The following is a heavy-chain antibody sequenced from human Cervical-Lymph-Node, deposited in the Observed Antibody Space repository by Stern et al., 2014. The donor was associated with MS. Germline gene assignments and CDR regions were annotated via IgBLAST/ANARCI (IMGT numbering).Heavy chain of an antibody. Sequence: QLQLQESGSGLVKPSQTLSLTCAVSGGSISSGGYSWSWIPQPPGKGLEWIGYIYHSGSTYYNPVLKSRVTITVDRSKNQFSLKLSSVTAADTAVYYCARSSTVTPNAFDIWGQGTMVTVSS. CDR1: GGSISSGGYS. CDR2: IYHSGST. D-gene: IGHD4-17*01. CDR3: ARSSTVTPNAFDI. V-gene: IGHV4-30-2*01. J-gene: IGHJ3*02.